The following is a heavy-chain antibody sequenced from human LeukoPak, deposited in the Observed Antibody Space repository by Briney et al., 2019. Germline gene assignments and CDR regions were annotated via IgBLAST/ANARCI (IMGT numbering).Heavy chain of an antibody. J-gene: IGHJ4*02. Sequence: GGSLRLSCAASVFTLSSYAMCWVRHPPGKGLEWGSVISSGGGNTYYADPVKGRFTISRDNSINTLYLQMNSLKTEDTAVYYCTTDPGNPLYSYAIGDYWGQGTLVTVSS. CDR1: VFTLSSYA. D-gene: IGHD5-18*01. CDR3: TTDPGNPLYSYAIGDY. V-gene: IGHV3-23*01. CDR2: ISSGGGNT.